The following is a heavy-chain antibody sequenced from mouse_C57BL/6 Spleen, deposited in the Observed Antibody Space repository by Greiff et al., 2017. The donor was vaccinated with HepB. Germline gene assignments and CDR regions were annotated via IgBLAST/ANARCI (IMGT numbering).Heavy chain of an antibody. CDR1: GYTFTDHT. Sequence: QVQLQQSDAELVKPGASVKISCKVSGYTFTDHTIHWMKQRPEQGLEWIGYIYPRDGSTKYNEKFKGKATLTADKSSSTAYMQLNSLTSEDSAVYFCARNEIYYYGSSYEFAYWGQGTLVTVSA. CDR3: ARNEIYYYGSSYEFAY. D-gene: IGHD1-1*01. V-gene: IGHV1-78*01. CDR2: IYPRDGST. J-gene: IGHJ3*01.